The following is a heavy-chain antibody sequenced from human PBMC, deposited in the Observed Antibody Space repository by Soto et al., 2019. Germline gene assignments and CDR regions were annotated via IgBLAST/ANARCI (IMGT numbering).Heavy chain of an antibody. V-gene: IGHV4-59*01. CDR3: ARDRSVEYSGYDYFNIPMVGNWFDP. CDR2: IYYSGST. D-gene: IGHD5-12*01. CDR1: GGSISSYY. J-gene: IGHJ5*02. Sequence: SETLSLTCTVSGGSISSYYWSWIRQPPGKGLEWIGYIYYSGSTNYNPSLKSRVTISVDTSKNQFSLKRGSVTAADTAVYYCARDRSVEYSGYDYFNIPMVGNWFDPWGQGTLVTVSS.